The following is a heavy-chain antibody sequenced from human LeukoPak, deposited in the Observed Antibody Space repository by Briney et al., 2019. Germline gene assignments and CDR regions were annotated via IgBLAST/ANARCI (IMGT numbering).Heavy chain of an antibody. CDR1: GYIFTSYS. J-gene: IGHJ4*02. D-gene: IGHD2-21*02. Sequence: HGESLKISCKGSGYIFTSYSIAWVRQMPGEGLEWMGIIYPGDSDTRYSPSFQGQVTISADKSINTAYLQWSSLKASDTAMYYCARTYCGGDCYYTYFDYWGQGTLVTVSS. CDR2: IYPGDSDT. V-gene: IGHV5-51*01. CDR3: ARTYCGGDCYYTYFDY.